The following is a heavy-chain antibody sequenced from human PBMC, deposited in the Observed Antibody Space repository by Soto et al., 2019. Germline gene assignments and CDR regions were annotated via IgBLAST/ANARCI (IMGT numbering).Heavy chain of an antibody. V-gene: IGHV3-33*01. Sequence: QVQVVESGGGVVQPGRSLRLSCAASGFTFSSYTMYWVRQAPGKGLEGVAVIWHDGSNKHYGDSVKGRFTISRDNSKNTLYLQMNSLRAEDTAVYYCAREDWNDGHYCGMGVWGQGTTVTVSS. CDR2: IWHDGSNK. CDR1: GFTFSSYT. D-gene: IGHD1-1*01. CDR3: AREDWNDGHYCGMGV. J-gene: IGHJ6*02.